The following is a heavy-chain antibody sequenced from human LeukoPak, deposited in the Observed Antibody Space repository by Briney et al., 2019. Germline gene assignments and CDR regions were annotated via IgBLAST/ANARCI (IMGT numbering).Heavy chain of an antibody. V-gene: IGHV3-21*04. CDR3: AKDYYDSSGYSWYFDL. CDR2: ISGSSTYI. J-gene: IGHJ2*01. CDR1: GFTFRTYS. D-gene: IGHD3-22*01. Sequence: PGGSLRLSCVASGFTFRTYSMNWVRQAPGKGLEWVSSISGSSTYIYYADSVKGRFTISRDNAKNSLYLQMNSLRAEDTALYYCAKDYYDSSGYSWYFDLWGRGTLVTVSS.